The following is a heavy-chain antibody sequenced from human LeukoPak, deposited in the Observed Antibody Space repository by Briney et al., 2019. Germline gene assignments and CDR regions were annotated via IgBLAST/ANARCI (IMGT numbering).Heavy chain of an antibody. V-gene: IGHV1-46*01. D-gene: IGHD3-22*01. CDR3: ARGGHVRVYDNSYYGHY. J-gene: IGHJ4*02. Sequence: ASVKVSCKASGYTFTSYYMHWVRQAPGQGLEWMGIINPSGGRTSYAQKFQGRVTMTRDMSTSTVYMELSSLRSEDTAVYYCARGGHVRVYDNSYYGHYWGQGTLVTVSS. CDR1: GYTFTSYY. CDR2: INPSGGRT.